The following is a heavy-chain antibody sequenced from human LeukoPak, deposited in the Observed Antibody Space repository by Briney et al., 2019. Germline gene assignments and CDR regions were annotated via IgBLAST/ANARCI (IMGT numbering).Heavy chain of an antibody. J-gene: IGHJ4*02. CDR3: ARDMYSMSTARGAY. CDR1: GFTFSDYL. V-gene: IGHV3-74*01. D-gene: IGHD3-10*01. Sequence: GGALRLSCPASGFTFSDYLMHWVRQAPGKGRVWVARINGDGSSTTYVDSVRGRFTISRDNAKKTLYLQMNSLRAEDAAVYYCARDMYSMSTARGAYWGQGTLVTVSS. CDR2: INGDGSST.